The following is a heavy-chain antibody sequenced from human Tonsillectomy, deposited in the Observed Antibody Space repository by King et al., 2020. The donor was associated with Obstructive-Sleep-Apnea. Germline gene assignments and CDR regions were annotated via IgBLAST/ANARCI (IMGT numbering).Heavy chain of an antibody. J-gene: IGHJ6*02. CDR3: ARVGETIYYYYGMDV. CDR2: IYTSGST. CDR1: GASVNSFY. V-gene: IGHV4-4*07. Sequence: QLQESGPGLVEPSETLSLTCTVSGASVNSFYWSWIRQPAGEGLEWIGRIYTSGSTDYNPPLKSRVTMSVDTSKNQFSLKLTSVTAADTAVYYCARVGETIYYYYGMDVWGQGTTVTVSS. D-gene: IGHD1-7*01.